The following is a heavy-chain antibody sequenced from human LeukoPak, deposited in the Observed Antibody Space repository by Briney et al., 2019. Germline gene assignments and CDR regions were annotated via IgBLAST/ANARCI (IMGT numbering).Heavy chain of an antibody. CDR2: IWYDGSNK. J-gene: IGHJ4*02. V-gene: IGHV3-33*01. Sequence: GGSLRLSCAASGFTFSSYGMHWVRQAPGKGLEWVAVIWYDGSNKYYADSVKGRFTISRDNSKNTLYLQMNSLRAEDTAVYYCARSGWATPPDYWGQGTLVTVSS. D-gene: IGHD6-19*01. CDR1: GFTFSSYG. CDR3: ARSGWATPPDY.